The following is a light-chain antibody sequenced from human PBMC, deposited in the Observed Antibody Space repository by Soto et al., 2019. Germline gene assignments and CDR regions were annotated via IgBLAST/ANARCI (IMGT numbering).Light chain of an antibody. J-gene: IGLJ1*01. V-gene: IGLV2-23*02. CDR1: SSDVGSYNL. CDR2: EVS. Sequence: QSALTQAASVSGSPGQSITISCTRTSSDVGSYNLVSWYQQHPGKAPKLMIYEVSKRPSGVSNRFSGSKSGNTASLTISGLQAEDEADYYCCSYAGSSTFFYVFGTGTKVTVL. CDR3: CSYAGSSTFFYV.